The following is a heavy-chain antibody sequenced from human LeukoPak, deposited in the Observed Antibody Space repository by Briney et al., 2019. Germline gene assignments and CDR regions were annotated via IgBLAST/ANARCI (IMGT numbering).Heavy chain of an antibody. J-gene: IGHJ4*02. V-gene: IGHV3-30*18. CDR1: GFIFSNYG. D-gene: IGHD3-9*01. CDR2: ISYGGNSE. Sequence: GGSLRLSYAASGFIFSNYGIHWVRQAPGKGLEWVAVISYGGNSEYYADSVKGRFTISRDNSKNTLYLQMNSLRAEDTAVYYCAKDRSTYDILTGYQDNWGQGTLVTVSS. CDR3: AKDRSTYDILTGYQDN.